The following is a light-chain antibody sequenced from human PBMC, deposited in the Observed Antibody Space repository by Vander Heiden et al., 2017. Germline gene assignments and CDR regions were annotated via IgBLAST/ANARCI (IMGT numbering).Light chain of an antibody. V-gene: IGLV2-11*01. J-gene: IGLJ3*02. CDR3: CSYAGSYTLV. Sequence: QSALTQPRSVSGSPGQSVTISCTGTSSDVGGYNYVSWYQQHPGKAPKLMIYDVNKRPSGVPDRFSGSKSGNTASLTISGLQAEDEAYYDCCSYAGSYTLVFGGGTKLTVL. CDR1: SSDVGGYNY. CDR2: DVN.